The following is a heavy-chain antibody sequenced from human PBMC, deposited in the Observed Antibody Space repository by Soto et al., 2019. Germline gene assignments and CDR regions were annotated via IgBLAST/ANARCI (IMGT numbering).Heavy chain of an antibody. D-gene: IGHD3-3*02. CDR3: ARAEDIFGVVMLP. V-gene: IGHV1-18*01. Sequence: SVKVSCKASGYTFTSYGISWVRQAPGQGLEWMGWISAYNGNTNYAQKLQGRVTMTTDTSTSTAYMELRSLRSDDTAVYYCARAEDIFGVVMLPWRQGTLVTVSS. J-gene: IGHJ5*02. CDR1: GYTFTSYG. CDR2: ISAYNGNT.